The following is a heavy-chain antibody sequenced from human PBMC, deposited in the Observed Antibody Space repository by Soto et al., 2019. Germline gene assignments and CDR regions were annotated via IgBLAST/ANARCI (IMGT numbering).Heavy chain of an antibody. CDR1: GYTFSNYD. J-gene: IGHJ4*02. CDR3: AKVSRKGSAIDFDY. Sequence: QVQLVQSGAELKKPGASVKVSCKASGYTFSNYDMNWVRQATGQGPEWIGWVNPNNGDTGYAQKFQGRVTLKTDISTTTAYMELTSLRSEDTAIYYCAKVSRKGSAIDFDYWGQGTLITVSS. CDR2: VNPNNGDT. V-gene: IGHV1-8*01. D-gene: IGHD3-10*01.